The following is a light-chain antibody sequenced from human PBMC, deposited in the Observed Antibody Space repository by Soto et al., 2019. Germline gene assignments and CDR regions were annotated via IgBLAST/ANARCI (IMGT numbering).Light chain of an antibody. CDR1: SGHTNYA. J-gene: IGLJ3*02. V-gene: IGLV4-69*01. CDR2: LNSDGRH. CDR3: LTWGAGIWV. Sequence: QSVLTQSPSASASLGASVKLTCTLSSGHTNYAIAWHQLQPEKGPRYLMKLNSDGRHNKGDGIPDRFSGSSSGAERYLTISSLRSEDEADYYCLTWGAGIWVFGGGTKLTVL.